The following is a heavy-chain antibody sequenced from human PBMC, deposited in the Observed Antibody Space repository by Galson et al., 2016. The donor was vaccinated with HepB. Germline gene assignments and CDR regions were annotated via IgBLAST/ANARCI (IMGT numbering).Heavy chain of an antibody. CDR2: ISSSSSYM. Sequence: SLRLSCAASGFTFSSYSMNWVRQAPGKGLEWVSSISSSSSYMYCADSVKGRFTISRDNAKNSLYLQMNSLRPEDTALYYCAKDYGDSGGYEYWGQGTLVTVSS. J-gene: IGHJ4*02. V-gene: IGHV3-21*04. D-gene: IGHD4-17*01. CDR1: GFTFSSYS. CDR3: AKDYGDSGGYEY.